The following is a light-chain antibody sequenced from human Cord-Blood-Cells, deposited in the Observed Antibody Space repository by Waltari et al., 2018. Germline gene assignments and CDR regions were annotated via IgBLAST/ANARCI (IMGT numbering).Light chain of an antibody. V-gene: IGKV3-11*01. Sequence: EIVLTQSPATLSLSPGERATLSCRASQSVSSYLAWYQQKPGQAPRLLIYDASHRATGIPAGYSGSGSGTDFTITISSLEPEDFAVYYCQQRSNWLTFGGGTRVEIK. CDR1: QSVSSY. J-gene: IGKJ4*01. CDR2: DAS. CDR3: QQRSNWLT.